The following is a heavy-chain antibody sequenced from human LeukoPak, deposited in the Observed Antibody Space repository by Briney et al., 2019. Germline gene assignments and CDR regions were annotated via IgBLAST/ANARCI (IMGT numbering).Heavy chain of an antibody. CDR2: ISAYNGNT. CDR1: GYTFTSYG. CDR3: ARGFVVDP. D-gene: IGHD2-15*01. Sequence: ASVKVTCKSSGYTFTSYGISWVRQAPGQGLEWMGWISAYNGNTNYSQKLQGRVTMTTDTTTSTADMELRSRRSDDTAVYYCARGFVVDPWGQGTLVTVSS. J-gene: IGHJ5*02. V-gene: IGHV1-18*01.